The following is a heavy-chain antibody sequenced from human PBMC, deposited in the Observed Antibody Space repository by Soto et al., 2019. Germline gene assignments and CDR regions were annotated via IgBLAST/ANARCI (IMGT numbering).Heavy chain of an antibody. CDR2: IIPILGIA. CDR1: GDTFSRHT. J-gene: IGHJ6*03. Sequence: QVQLVQSGAEVKKPGSSVKVSCKASGDTFSRHTISWVRQAPGQGLEWMGRIIPILGIANYAQKFQGRVTNTADKTTSTAYMDLSSLRSDDTAVYYCARVAEMGTVTKGYYYYMDVWGKGTTVTVSS. D-gene: IGHD4-17*01. CDR3: ARVAEMGTVTKGYYYYMDV. V-gene: IGHV1-69*02.